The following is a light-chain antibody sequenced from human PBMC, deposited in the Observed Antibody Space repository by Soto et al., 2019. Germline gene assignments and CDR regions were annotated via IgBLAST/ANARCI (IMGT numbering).Light chain of an antibody. CDR2: GVS. CDR1: QSVSSSY. CDR3: QQYGSSPT. V-gene: IGKV3-20*01. Sequence: EIVLTQSPGTLSLSPGERATLSCRASQSVSSSYLGWYQQKPGQAPRLLIYGVSSRATGIPDRFSGSGSGTDFTLTISRLEPEDFAVYYCQQYGSSPTFGQGTKLEIK. J-gene: IGKJ2*01.